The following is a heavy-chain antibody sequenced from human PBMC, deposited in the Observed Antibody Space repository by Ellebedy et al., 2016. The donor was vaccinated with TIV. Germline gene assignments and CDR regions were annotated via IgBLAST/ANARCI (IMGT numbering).Heavy chain of an antibody. D-gene: IGHD5-24*01. CDR2: ISGSGGST. V-gene: IGHV3-23*01. CDR3: AKDHGHSDYVDY. Sequence: GESLKISXAASGFTFSSYAMSWVRQAPGKGLEWVSAISGSGGSTYYADSVKGRFTISRDNSKNTLYLQMNSLRAEDTAVYYCAKDHGHSDYVDYWGQGTLVTVSS. CDR1: GFTFSSYA. J-gene: IGHJ4*02.